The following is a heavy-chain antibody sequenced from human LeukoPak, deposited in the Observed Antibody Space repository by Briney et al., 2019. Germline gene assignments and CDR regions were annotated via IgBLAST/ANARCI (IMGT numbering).Heavy chain of an antibody. J-gene: IGHJ4*02. Sequence: GGSLRLSCAASGFTFSSYGMHWVRQAPGKGLEWVAVISYDGSNKYYADSVKGRFTISRDNSKNTLYLQMNSLRAEDTAVYYCARAMIVVVPTDYWGQGTLVTVSS. D-gene: IGHD3-22*01. CDR2: ISYDGSNK. CDR1: GFTFSSYG. CDR3: ARAMIVVVPTDY. V-gene: IGHV3-30*03.